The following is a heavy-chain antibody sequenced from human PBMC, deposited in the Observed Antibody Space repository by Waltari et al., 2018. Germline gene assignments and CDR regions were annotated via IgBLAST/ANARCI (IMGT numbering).Heavy chain of an antibody. Sequence: QLQLQESGPGLVKPSETLSLTCTVSGGSISNTTYYWGWIRQPPGKGLEWVGSIDYSGSTHYCPSLASRITIEVDTSKNQFSLKLTSVRAADTAVYYCARHGGGPYFFDNWGQGTLVTVSS. CDR2: IDYSGST. CDR1: GGSISNTTYY. D-gene: IGHD2-15*01. J-gene: IGHJ4*02. CDR3: ARHGGGPYFFDN. V-gene: IGHV4-39*07.